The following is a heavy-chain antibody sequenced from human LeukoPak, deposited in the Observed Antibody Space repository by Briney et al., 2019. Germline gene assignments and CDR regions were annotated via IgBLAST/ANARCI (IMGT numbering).Heavy chain of an antibody. J-gene: IGHJ4*02. V-gene: IGHV3-23*01. CDR1: GFTFSSYA. Sequence: GGSLRLSCAASGFTFSSYAMSWVRQAPGKGLEWVSAISGSGGSTYYADSVKGRFTIPRDNSKNTLYLQMNSLRAEDTAVYYCAKSPLVLRFLEWFDYWGQGTLVTVSS. D-gene: IGHD3-3*01. CDR3: AKSPLVLRFLEWFDY. CDR2: ISGSGGST.